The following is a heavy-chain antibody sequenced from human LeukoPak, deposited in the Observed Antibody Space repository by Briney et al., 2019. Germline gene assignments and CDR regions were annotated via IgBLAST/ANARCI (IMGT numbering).Heavy chain of an antibody. CDR1: GGSISSSSYY. J-gene: IGHJ2*01. CDR2: IYYSGST. V-gene: IGHV4-39*01. Sequence: SETLSLTCTVSGGSISSSSYYWGWIRQPPGKGLEWIGSIYYSGSTYYNPSLKSRVTISVDTSKNQFCLKLSSVTAADTAVYYCARRYDVVVVAATPRYWYFDLWGRGTLVTVSS. D-gene: IGHD2-15*01. CDR3: ARRYDVVVVAATPRYWYFDL.